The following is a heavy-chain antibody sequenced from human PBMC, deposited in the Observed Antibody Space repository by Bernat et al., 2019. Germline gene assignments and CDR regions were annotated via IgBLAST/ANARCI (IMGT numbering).Heavy chain of an antibody. Sequence: QVQLVQSGAEVKKPGASVKVSCKASGYTFTGYYMHWVRQAPGQGLEWMGWINPNSGGTNYAQKFQGWVTMTRDTSISTAYMELSRLRSDDTAVYYCARDEGPNCSGGSCYVAGAFDIWGQGTMVTVSS. CDR2: INPNSGGT. V-gene: IGHV1-2*04. D-gene: IGHD2-15*01. J-gene: IGHJ3*02. CDR3: ARDEGPNCSGGSCYVAGAFDI. CDR1: GYTFTGYY.